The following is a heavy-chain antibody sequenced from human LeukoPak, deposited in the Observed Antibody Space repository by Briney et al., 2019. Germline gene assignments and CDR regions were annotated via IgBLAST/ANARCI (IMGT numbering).Heavy chain of an antibody. CDR2: MYYSGRT. Sequence: PSETLSLTCTVSGGSISSYYWNCIRQPHGQGLEGSGYMYYSGRTNYNPSLKSRVTISVDTSKNQFSLKLSSVTAADTAVYYCAGRLWRRDGYNLSAFDIWGQGTMVTVSS. CDR3: AGRLWRRDGYNLSAFDI. J-gene: IGHJ3*02. CDR1: GGSISSYY. D-gene: IGHD5-24*01. V-gene: IGHV4-59*01.